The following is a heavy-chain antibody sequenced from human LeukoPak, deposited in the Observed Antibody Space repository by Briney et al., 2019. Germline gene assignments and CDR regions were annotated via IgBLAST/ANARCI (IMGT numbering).Heavy chain of an antibody. CDR1: GFTFSNYG. J-gene: IGHJ4*02. CDR3: ARLMVGQAGVGATHFDY. V-gene: IGHV3-30*02. Sequence: GGSLRLSCVASGFTFSNYGMHWVRQAPGKGLEWLTFIRHDGTEKYYADSVKGRFTISRDNSRNTLYLQVDSLGPEDTAVYYCARLMVGQAGVGATHFDYLGQGTLVSVSS. CDR2: IRHDGTEK. D-gene: IGHD1-26*01.